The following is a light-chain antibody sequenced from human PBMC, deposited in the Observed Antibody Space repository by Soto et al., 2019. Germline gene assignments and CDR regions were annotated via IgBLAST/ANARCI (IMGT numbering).Light chain of an antibody. Sequence: DIPLTQSPSTLSASVGDRVTITCRASQTISIWLAWYQQKPGKAPKLLIYKTSNVETGVPSRFSGSGSGTEFTLTISSLQPDDVATYYCQQYNTYSPWTFGQGTKVEIK. CDR3: QQYNTYSPWT. J-gene: IGKJ1*01. CDR2: KTS. V-gene: IGKV1-5*03. CDR1: QTISIW.